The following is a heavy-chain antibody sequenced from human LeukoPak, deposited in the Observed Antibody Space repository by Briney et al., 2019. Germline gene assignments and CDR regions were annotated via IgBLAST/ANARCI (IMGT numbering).Heavy chain of an antibody. Sequence: PGGSLRLSCAASGFTVSSNYMSWVRQAPGKGLEWVSVNYSGGSTYYADSVKGRFTISRDNSKNTLYLQMNSLRAEDTAVYYCANLPRSSPLDYWGQGTLVTVSS. CDR3: ANLPRSSPLDY. V-gene: IGHV3-53*01. CDR1: GFTVSSNY. CDR2: NYSGGST. J-gene: IGHJ4*02. D-gene: IGHD6-6*01.